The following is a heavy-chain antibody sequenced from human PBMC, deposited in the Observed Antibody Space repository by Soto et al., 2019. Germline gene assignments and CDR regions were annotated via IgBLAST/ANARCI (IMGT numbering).Heavy chain of an antibody. CDR3: ARDRAVVRGVFYYYYGMDV. J-gene: IGHJ6*02. D-gene: IGHD3-10*01. V-gene: IGHV3-30-3*01. Sequence: GGSLRLSCAASGFTFSSYAMHWVRQAPGKGLEWVAVISYDGSNKYYADSVKGRFTISRDNSKNTLYLQMNSLRAEDTAVYYCARDRAVVRGVFYYYYGMDVWGQGTTVTVSS. CDR2: ISYDGSNK. CDR1: GFTFSSYA.